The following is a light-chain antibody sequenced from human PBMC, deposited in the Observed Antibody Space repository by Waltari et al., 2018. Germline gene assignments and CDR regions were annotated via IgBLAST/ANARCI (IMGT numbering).Light chain of an antibody. CDR3: QKYNSAPLT. V-gene: IGKV1-27*01. Sequence: DIQMTQSQSYLSASVGDRVTNTGRASQAISNYLDWYQQKPGKVPKLLIYAASILQSGVPSRFSGTGSGTGFSLTISSLQPADVATYYCQKYNSAPLTFGGGTKVEIK. J-gene: IGKJ4*02. CDR1: QAISNY. CDR2: AAS.